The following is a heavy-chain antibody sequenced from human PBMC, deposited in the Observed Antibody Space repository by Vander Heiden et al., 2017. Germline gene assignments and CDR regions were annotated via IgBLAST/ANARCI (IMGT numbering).Heavy chain of an antibody. CDR2: IKRDGSEE. Sequence: EVQVVESGGGLVHPGGSLRLSCAASGFTFGDHWKGWVRQSPGKGLEWVADIKRDGSEENYADSVKGRFIISRDNHKNSLSLQMNSLRAEDTAVYYCARGPNYGARTDYFDTWGQGTMVTVSS. CDR3: ARGPNYGARTDYFDT. V-gene: IGHV3-7*01. D-gene: IGHD4-17*01. CDR1: GFTFGDHW. J-gene: IGHJ5*02.